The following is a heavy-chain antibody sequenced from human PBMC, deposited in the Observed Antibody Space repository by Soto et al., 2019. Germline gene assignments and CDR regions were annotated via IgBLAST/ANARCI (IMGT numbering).Heavy chain of an antibody. CDR2: IMPIFRTP. V-gene: IGHV1-69*05. CDR3: ARDNDRSQLGGNYYYILDV. J-gene: IGHJ6*02. Sequence: QVQLEQSGAEVKKPGSSVKLSCKASGGTFRNSAISWVRQAPGQGLEWMGGIMPIFRTPDYAQKFQGRVTITTDDCTNKAYMGLSGLRSDDTAVYYCARDNDRSQLGGNYYYILDVWGHGTTVTVSS. CDR1: GGTFRNSA. D-gene: IGHD1-1*01.